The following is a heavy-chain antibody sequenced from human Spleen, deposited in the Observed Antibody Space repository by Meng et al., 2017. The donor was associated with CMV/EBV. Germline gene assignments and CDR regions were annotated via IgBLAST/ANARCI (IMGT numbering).Heavy chain of an antibody. CDR1: GYTLNDNY. Sequence: SGYTLNDNYLHWVRQAPGQGLEWMGWLNPDSGTTKYAQKFQDRVTLTRDMSINTAYMDLSRLKFDDTAVYFCARAQAIGAANWFDPWGQGTLVTVSS. J-gene: IGHJ5*02. V-gene: IGHV1-2*02. CDR3: ARAQAIGAANWFDP. CDR2: LNPDSGTT. D-gene: IGHD6-13*01.